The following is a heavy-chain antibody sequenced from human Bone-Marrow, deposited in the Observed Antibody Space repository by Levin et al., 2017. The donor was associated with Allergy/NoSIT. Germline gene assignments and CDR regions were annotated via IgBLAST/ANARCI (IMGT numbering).Heavy chain of an antibody. CDR1: GFTFSSYA. V-gene: IGHV3-30*04. CDR3: ARGVDCSGGSCYCDYYYYYGMDV. D-gene: IGHD2-15*01. Sequence: GGSLRLSCAASGFTFSSYAMHWVRQAPGKGLEWVAVISYDGSNKYYADSVKGRFTISRDNSKNTLYLQMNSLRAEDTAVYYCARGVDCSGGSCYCDYYYYYGMDVWGQGTTVTVSS. J-gene: IGHJ6*02. CDR2: ISYDGSNK.